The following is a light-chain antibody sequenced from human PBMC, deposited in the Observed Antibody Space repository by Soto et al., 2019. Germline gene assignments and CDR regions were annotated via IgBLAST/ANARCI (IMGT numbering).Light chain of an antibody. V-gene: IGLV2-8*01. Sequence: QSVLTQPPSASGTPGQSVAISCTGTSSDVGGYNYVSWYQQHPGKAPKLMIYEVNKRPSGVPYRFSGSKSGNTASLTVSGLQAEDEADYYCCSYAGSSNVFGTGTKVTVL. CDR3: CSYAGSSNV. CDR2: EVN. J-gene: IGLJ1*01. CDR1: SSDVGGYNY.